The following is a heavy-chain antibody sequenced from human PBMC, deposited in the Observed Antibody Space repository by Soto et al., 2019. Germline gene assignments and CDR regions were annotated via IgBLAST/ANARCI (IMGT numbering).Heavy chain of an antibody. CDR3: ARSTGTTTAFDI. D-gene: IGHD1-7*01. Sequence: QVHLVQSGAEVRKPGSSVRVSCKASGGTFSSYAISWVRQAPGQGLEWMGRVIPIFGTTNYAQTFQGRITITADDSTSTVYMELSSLRSEDTAVYYCARSTGTTTAFDIWGQGTMLTVSS. V-gene: IGHV1-69*18. J-gene: IGHJ3*02. CDR1: GGTFSSYA. CDR2: VIPIFGTT.